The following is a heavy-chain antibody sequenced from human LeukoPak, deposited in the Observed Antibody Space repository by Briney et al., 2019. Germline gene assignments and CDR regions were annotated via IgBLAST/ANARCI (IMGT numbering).Heavy chain of an antibody. J-gene: IGHJ5*02. Sequence: ASVKVSCKASGYTFTGYYMHWVRQAPGQGLEWIGWMNPNSGNTGYAQKFQGRVTITRNTAISTAYMELSSLRSEDTAIYYCAIDYGGNSGWFDPWGQGTLVTVSS. CDR3: AIDYGGNSGWFDP. D-gene: IGHD4-23*01. V-gene: IGHV1-8*03. CDR1: GYTFTGYY. CDR2: MNPNSGNT.